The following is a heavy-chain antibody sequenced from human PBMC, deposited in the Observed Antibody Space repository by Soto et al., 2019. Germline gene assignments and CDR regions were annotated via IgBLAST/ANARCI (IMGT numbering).Heavy chain of an antibody. Sequence: TLSLTCLVSGVSIDRDIYSWNWIRQPPGKALEWLALIDWDDNKYYSTSLKTRLTVSKDTSKNQVVLTMTNMDPVDTATYYCARIADTSGWYFDLWGRGTLVTVSS. J-gene: IGHJ2*01. D-gene: IGHD3-22*01. V-gene: IGHV2-70*01. CDR1: GVSIDRDIYS. CDR2: IDWDDNK. CDR3: ARIADTSGWYFDL.